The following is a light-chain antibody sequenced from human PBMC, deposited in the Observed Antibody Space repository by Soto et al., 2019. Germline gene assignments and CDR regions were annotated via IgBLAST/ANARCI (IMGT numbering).Light chain of an antibody. V-gene: IGLV2-11*01. CDR2: GVV. J-gene: IGLJ1*01. CDR1: GXDVGAYNY. Sequence: QSVLTQPRSVSGSPGQSVTISCTGTGXDVGAYNYVSWYQQHPGRPPKLLIYGVVRWPSGVPDRLSGSKSGNTASLTISGLQAEDEADYFCCSYAGGYTYLFGTGTKFTVL. CDR3: CSYAGGYTYL.